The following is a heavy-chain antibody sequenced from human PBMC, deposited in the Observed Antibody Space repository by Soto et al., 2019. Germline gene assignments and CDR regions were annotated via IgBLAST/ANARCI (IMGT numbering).Heavy chain of an antibody. J-gene: IGHJ4*02. CDR3: AGAWEKYYYDSFEDDDFDY. CDR1: GFTFSDYY. V-gene: IGHV3-11*01. D-gene: IGHD3-22*01. Sequence: GGSLRLSCAASGFTFSDYYMSWIRQAPGKGLEWVSYISSSGSTIYYADSVKGRFTISRDNAKNSLYLQMNSLRAEATAVYYCAGAWEKYYYDSFEDDDFDYWGQGTPVTVSS. CDR2: ISSSGSTI.